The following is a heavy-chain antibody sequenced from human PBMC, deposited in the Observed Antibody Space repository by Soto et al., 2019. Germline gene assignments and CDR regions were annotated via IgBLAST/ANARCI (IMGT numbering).Heavy chain of an antibody. CDR1: GYTFTRYG. Sequence: QVQLVQSGAEVKNPGASVKVSCKASGYTFTRYGIAWARQAPGQGLEWRGCINTNNGNTNYAQNVQGRVTPPTDTTKSTAYMVLRSLRSNATAIYYCAMVDVYVTPTPQDVWGHGTTAIVAS. CDR2: INTNNGNT. J-gene: IGHJ6*02. V-gene: IGHV1-18*01. D-gene: IGHD3-16*01. CDR3: AMVDVYVTPTPQDV.